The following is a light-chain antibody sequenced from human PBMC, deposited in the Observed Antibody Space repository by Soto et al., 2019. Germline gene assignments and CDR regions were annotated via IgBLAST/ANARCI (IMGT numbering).Light chain of an antibody. CDR3: QQADSFPLA. CDR2: AAT. CDR1: QDIRNW. Sequence: DIQMTQSPSSVSASVGDRVTITCRARQDIRNWRAWYQQKPGKAPKLLLYAATLVQSGVPSRFSGSGSGTHFTLTISSLQPADFATYYCQQADSFPLAFGGGTKVEIK. V-gene: IGKV1-12*01. J-gene: IGKJ4*01.